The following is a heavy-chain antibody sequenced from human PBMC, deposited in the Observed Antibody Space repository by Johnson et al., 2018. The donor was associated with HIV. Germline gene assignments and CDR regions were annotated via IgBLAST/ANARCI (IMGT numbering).Heavy chain of an antibody. J-gene: IGHJ3*02. D-gene: IGHD5-24*01. V-gene: IGHV3-66*02. Sequence: VQLVESGGGLVQPWGSLRLSCAASGFTVSSNYMSWVRQAPGKGLEWVSVIYSGGSTYYADSVKGRFTISRDNSKNTLYLQMNSLRAEDTAVYYCARDGWGSRGWDDAFDIWGQGTMVTVSS. CDR2: IYSGGST. CDR1: GFTVSSNY. CDR3: ARDGWGSRGWDDAFDI.